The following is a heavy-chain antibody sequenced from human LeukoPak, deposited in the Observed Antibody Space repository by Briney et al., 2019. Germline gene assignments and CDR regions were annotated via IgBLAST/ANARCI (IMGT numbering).Heavy chain of an antibody. Sequence: GGSLRLSCAASGFTFSSNAMSWVRQAPGKGLDWVSVISGSGGSTYYADSVKGRFTISRDNSKNTLYLQMNSLRAEDTAVYYCAKDGGSSGSYSDYWGQRTLVTVSS. V-gene: IGHV3-23*01. D-gene: IGHD1-26*01. CDR3: AKDGGSSGSYSDY. J-gene: IGHJ4*02. CDR2: ISGSGGST. CDR1: GFTFSSNA.